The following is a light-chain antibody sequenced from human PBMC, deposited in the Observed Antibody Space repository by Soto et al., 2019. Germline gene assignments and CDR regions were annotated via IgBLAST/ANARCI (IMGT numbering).Light chain of an antibody. Sequence: EIVLTQSPCTLSLSPGERATLSCRASQSIAGSSLAWYQHKPGQAPRLLIYGASSRATGIPGRFSGSGSATDFTITISRQEPEDFAVYYCQHYGSSLTFGEGTKVDIK. V-gene: IGKV3-20*01. CDR2: GAS. CDR1: QSIAGSS. J-gene: IGKJ4*01. CDR3: QHYGSSLT.